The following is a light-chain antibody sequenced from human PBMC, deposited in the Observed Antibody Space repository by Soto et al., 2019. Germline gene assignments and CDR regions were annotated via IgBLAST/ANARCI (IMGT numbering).Light chain of an antibody. CDR3: QQYDDWPLT. CDR2: DAS. V-gene: IGKV3-15*01. CDR1: QSLTTN. Sequence: EIVMTQSPATLSVSPGERATLSCRASQSLTTNLAWYQQKPGQAPRLLIHDASTRATGIPARFSGSGSGTEFTLTISSLQSEDFAVYYCQQYDDWPLTFGQGTRLEIK. J-gene: IGKJ5*01.